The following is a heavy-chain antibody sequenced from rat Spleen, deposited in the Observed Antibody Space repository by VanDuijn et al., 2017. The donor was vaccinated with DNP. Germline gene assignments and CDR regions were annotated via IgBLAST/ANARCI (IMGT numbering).Heavy chain of an antibody. V-gene: IGHV5-29*01. CDR1: GFTFSNHG. D-gene: IGHD1-12*02. CDR2: IRYDGGST. J-gene: IGHJ2*01. Sequence: EVQLVESGGGLVQPGRSLKLSCEASGFTFSNHGMAWVRQAPTKGLEWVAYIRYDGGSTKYGDSVKGRFTISRDNAKSALYLQMDSLRSEETATYYCASSMGTYYPYSFDYWGQGVVVTVSS. CDR3: ASSMGTYYPYSFDY.